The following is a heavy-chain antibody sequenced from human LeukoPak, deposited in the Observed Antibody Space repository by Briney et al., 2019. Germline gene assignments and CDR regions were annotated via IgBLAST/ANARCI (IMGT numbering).Heavy chain of an antibody. V-gene: IGHV3-30*04. D-gene: IGHD4-17*01. CDR3: AKDEGPICLYGDCPFDY. J-gene: IGHJ4*02. CDR2: MSYDESKN. Sequence: GGSLRLSCAASGFTFHDFAMHWVRQAPGKGLEWVAVMSYDESKNKYLDSVEGRFTLSRDSSKNTVYLQMNSLRDEDTAVYYCAKDEGPICLYGDCPFDYWGQGNMVTVSS. CDR1: GFTFHDFA.